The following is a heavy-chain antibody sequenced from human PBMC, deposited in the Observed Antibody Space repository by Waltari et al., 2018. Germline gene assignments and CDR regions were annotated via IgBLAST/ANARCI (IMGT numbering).Heavy chain of an antibody. J-gene: IGHJ3*02. CDR2: IYSGGSK. Sequence: EVQLVESGGGLIQPGGSLRLSCAAYGSTARSNYMSWVRQAPVKGLDGVAVIYSGGSKYDADSVKGRFTISRDNSKNTLYLQMNSLRAEDTAVYYCARAHDYSNYEAFDIWGQGTMVTVSS. D-gene: IGHD4-4*01. V-gene: IGHV3-53*01. CDR1: GSTARSNY. CDR3: ARAHDYSNYEAFDI.